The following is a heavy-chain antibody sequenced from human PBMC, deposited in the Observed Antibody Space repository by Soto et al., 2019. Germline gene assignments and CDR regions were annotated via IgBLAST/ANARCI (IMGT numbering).Heavy chain of an antibody. CDR2: IYYSGST. J-gene: IGHJ5*02. Sequence: SETLSLTCTVSGGSISSYYWSWIRQPPGKGLEWIGYIYYSGSTNYNPSLKSRVTISVDTSKNQFSLKLSSVTAADTAVYYCAGGTTYYYDSSGYSLGPPFDPWGQGTLVTVS. V-gene: IGHV4-59*01. CDR1: GGSISSYY. D-gene: IGHD3-22*01. CDR3: AGGTTYYYDSSGYSLGPPFDP.